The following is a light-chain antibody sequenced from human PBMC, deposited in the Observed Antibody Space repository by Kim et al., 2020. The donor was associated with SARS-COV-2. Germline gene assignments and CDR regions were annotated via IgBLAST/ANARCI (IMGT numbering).Light chain of an antibody. CDR3: QQFNNPVT. CDR2: DAS. Sequence: SAAVGDRVTITCRASQGIASALAWYQQIPGKAPRLLIYDASSLERGVPSRFSGGGSGTDFSLTISNLQPEDFATYYCQQFNNPVTFGQGTRLEIK. V-gene: IGKV1D-13*01. J-gene: IGKJ5*01. CDR1: QGIASA.